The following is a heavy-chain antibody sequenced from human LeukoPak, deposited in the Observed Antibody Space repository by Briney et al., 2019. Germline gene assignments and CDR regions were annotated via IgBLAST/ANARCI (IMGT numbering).Heavy chain of an antibody. J-gene: IGHJ4*02. CDR2: IGSSATSSR. V-gene: IGHV3-48*01. D-gene: IGHD5-18*01. CDR3: AKRTQLWPPAEDYFDY. CDR1: GFTFGSYT. Sequence: GGSLRLSCAASGFTFGSYTLNWVRQAPGRGLEWISYIGSSATSSRYYVDSVKGRFTISRDNSKNTLYLQMNSLRAEDTAVYYCAKRTQLWPPAEDYFDYWGQGTLVTVSS.